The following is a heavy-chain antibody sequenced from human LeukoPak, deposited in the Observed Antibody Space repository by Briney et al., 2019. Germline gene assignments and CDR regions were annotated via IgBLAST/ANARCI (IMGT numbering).Heavy chain of an antibody. Sequence: SETLSLTCTVSGGSVSSSTYYWGWIRQPPGKGLEWIGGIYYSGSTYYDPSLKSRVTISVDTSKNHFSLELSSVTAADTAVYYCAREGGGGNFCDYWGQGTLVTVSS. J-gene: IGHJ4*02. D-gene: IGHD3-16*01. CDR3: AREGGGGNFCDY. V-gene: IGHV4-39*02. CDR1: GGSVSSSTYY. CDR2: IYYSGST.